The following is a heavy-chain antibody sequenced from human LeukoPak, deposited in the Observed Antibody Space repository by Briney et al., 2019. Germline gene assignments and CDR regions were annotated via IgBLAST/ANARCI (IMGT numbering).Heavy chain of an antibody. CDR3: ARGPFTYYDFWSGLGGDYYFDY. V-gene: IGHV4-59*08. CDR2: IYYSGST. J-gene: IGHJ4*02. Sequence: SETLSLTCTVSGGSISSYYWSWIRQPPGKGLEWIGYIYYSGSTNYNPSLKSRVTISVDTSKNQFSLKLSSVTAADTAVYYCARGPFTYYDFWSGLGGDYYFDYWGQGTLVTVSS. D-gene: IGHD3-3*01. CDR1: GGSISSYY.